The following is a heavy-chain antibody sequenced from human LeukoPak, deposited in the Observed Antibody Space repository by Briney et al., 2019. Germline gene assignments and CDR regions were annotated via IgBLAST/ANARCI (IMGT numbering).Heavy chain of an antibody. D-gene: IGHD3-3*01. V-gene: IGHV4-34*01. Sequence: SETLSLTCAVYGGSFSGYYWGWIRQPPGKGLGWIGNIYYSGSTYYNSSLKSRVTISVDTSKNQFSLKLSSVTAADTAVYYCARLRVKDYDFWSDYPDYWGQGTLVTVSS. CDR2: IYYSGST. CDR1: GGSFSGYY. J-gene: IGHJ4*02. CDR3: ARLRVKDYDFWSDYPDY.